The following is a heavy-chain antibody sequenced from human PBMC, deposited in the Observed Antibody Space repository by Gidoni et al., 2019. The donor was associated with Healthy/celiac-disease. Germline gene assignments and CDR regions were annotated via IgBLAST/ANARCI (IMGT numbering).Heavy chain of an antibody. Sequence: EVQLLESGGGLVQPGGSLRLSCAASGFTFSSYAMSWVRQAPGKGLGWVSAISGSGGSTYYADSVKGRFTISRDNSKNTLYLQMNSLRAEDTAVYYCAKYDSGSYFFDHWGQGTLVTVSS. CDR3: AKYDSGSYFFDH. D-gene: IGHD1-26*01. V-gene: IGHV3-23*01. J-gene: IGHJ4*02. CDR1: GFTFSSYA. CDR2: ISGSGGST.